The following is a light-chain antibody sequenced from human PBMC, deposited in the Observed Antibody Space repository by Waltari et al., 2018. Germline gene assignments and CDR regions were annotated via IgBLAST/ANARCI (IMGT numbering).Light chain of an antibody. CDR3: RQTNSLLALT. V-gene: IGKV1-12*01. CDR1: QDFSPR. CDR2: AAS. Sequence: DLQMTPSPSSVSASLGDRDPITCRASQDFSPRFAWYQPKPGTVPHLLSYAASNLQSGVPSRFSGSGSRTDVTFTNTSLQPEDFATDYCRQTNSLLALTFGGGTKVEMK. J-gene: IGKJ4*02.